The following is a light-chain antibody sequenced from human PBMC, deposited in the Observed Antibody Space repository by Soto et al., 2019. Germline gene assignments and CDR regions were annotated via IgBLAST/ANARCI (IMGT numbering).Light chain of an antibody. Sequence: EIVLTQSPGTLSLAPGERATLSCRARQSVSNSYLAWYQQKPGQDPRLLIYGASSRATGIPDRFSGSGSGRDFTLTISRLEPEDFAVYYCQQYGSSSIYTLCQGTKLEIK. CDR3: QQYGSSSIYT. CDR1: QSVSNSY. V-gene: IGKV3-20*01. CDR2: GAS. J-gene: IGKJ2*01.